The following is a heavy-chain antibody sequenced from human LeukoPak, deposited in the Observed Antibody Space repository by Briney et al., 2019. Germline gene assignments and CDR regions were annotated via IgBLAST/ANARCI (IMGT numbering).Heavy chain of an antibody. J-gene: IGHJ4*02. CDR2: INPNSGAT. Sequence: ASVKVSCKASGYTFTGYYMHWVRQAPGQGLEWMGWINPNSGATKNAQKFQGRVTMTRDTPISTIYMELSRLRSDDTAVYYCAVSRMTAYDYWGQGTLVTVSS. D-gene: IGHD2-8*01. V-gene: IGHV1-2*02. CDR3: AVSRMTAYDY. CDR1: GYTFTGYY.